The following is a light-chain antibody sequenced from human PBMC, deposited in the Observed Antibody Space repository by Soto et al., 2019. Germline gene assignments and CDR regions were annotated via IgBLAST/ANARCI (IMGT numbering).Light chain of an antibody. CDR2: EGS. CDR1: SSDVGSYKH. Sequence: QSALTQPASVSGSPGQSITIACTGTSSDVGSYKHVSWYQQYPGKAPKVMVYEGSKRPSGVSSRFSGSKSGNTASLTISGLQAEDEADYYCCSYAGSSTVVFGGGTKLTVL. V-gene: IGLV2-23*01. J-gene: IGLJ2*01. CDR3: CSYAGSSTVV.